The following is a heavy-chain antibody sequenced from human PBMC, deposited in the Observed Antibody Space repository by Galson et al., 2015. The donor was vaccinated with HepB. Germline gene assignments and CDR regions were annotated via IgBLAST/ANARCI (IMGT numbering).Heavy chain of an antibody. V-gene: IGHV6-1*01. CDR2: TYYRSKWFN. J-gene: IGHJ5*02. CDR3: ASSRFGFSGWFDP. Sequence: CAISGDSVSSDLAAWNWIRQSPSRGFEWLGRTYYRSKWFNDYSPSVRSRIIINSDTSKNHFSLHLNSVTPEDTAVYYCASSRFGFSGWFDPWGQGILVTVSS. CDR1: GDSVSSDLAA. D-gene: IGHD2-2*01.